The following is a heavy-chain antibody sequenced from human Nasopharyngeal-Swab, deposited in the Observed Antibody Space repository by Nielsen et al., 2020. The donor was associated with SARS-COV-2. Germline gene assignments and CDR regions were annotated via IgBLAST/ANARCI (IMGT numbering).Heavy chain of an antibody. D-gene: IGHD2-15*01. CDR1: GYTFTSYA. J-gene: IGHJ5*02. Sequence: ASAKVSCNASGYTFTSYAMHWVRQAPGQRLEWMGWINAGNGNTKYSQKFQGRVTITRDTSASTAYMELSSLRSEDTAVYYCAREAVVVVGYWFDPWGQGTLVTVSS. CDR2: INAGNGNT. CDR3: AREAVVVVGYWFDP. V-gene: IGHV1-3*01.